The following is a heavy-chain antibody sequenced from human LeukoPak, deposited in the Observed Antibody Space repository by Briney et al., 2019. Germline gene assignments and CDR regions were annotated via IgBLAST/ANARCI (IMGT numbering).Heavy chain of an antibody. V-gene: IGHV3-49*04. CDR3: MGYSSGWPIDY. D-gene: IGHD6-19*01. CDR1: GFTFGDYG. J-gene: IGHJ4*02. CDR2: IRSKTYGGTT. Sequence: PGGSLRLSCTTSGFTFGDYGLIWVRQAPGKGLEWVSFIRSKTYGGTTEYAASVKGRFTIPRDDSKNTAYLQMNSLKTEDTAVYYCMGYSSGWPIDYWGQGTLVTVSS.